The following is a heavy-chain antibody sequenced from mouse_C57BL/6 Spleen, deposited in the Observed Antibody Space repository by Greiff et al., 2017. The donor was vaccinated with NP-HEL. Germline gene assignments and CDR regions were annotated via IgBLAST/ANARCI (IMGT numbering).Heavy chain of an antibody. CDR3: ARDPLNSSGPAWFAY. Sequence: EVMLVESGGGLVKPGGSLKLSCAASGFTFSSYAMSWVRQTPEKRLEWVATISDGGSYTYYPDNVKGRFTISRDNAKNNLYLQMSHLKSEDTAMYYCARDPLNSSGPAWFAYWGQGNLVTVSA. CDR2: ISDGGSYT. V-gene: IGHV5-4*01. J-gene: IGHJ3*01. D-gene: IGHD3-2*02. CDR1: GFTFSSYA.